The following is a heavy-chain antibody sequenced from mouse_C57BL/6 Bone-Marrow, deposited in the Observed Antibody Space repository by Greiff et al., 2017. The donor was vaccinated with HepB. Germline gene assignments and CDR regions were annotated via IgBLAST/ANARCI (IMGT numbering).Heavy chain of an antibody. CDR3: ARTDTTVVAHWYFDV. D-gene: IGHD1-1*01. Sequence: QVQLQQSGPGLVAPSQSLSITCTVSGFSLTSYAISWVRQPPGKGLEWLGVIWTGGGTNYNSALKSRLSISKDNSKSQVFLKMNSLQTDDTARYYCARTDTTVVAHWYFDVWGTGTTVTVSS. CDR1: GFSLTSYA. CDR2: IWTGGGT. V-gene: IGHV2-9-1*01. J-gene: IGHJ1*03.